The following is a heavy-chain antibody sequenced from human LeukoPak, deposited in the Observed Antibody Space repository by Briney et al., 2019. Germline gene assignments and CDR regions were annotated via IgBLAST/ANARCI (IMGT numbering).Heavy chain of an antibody. Sequence: GGSLRLSCAASGFTFSSYAMSWVRQAPGKGLEWVPAISGSGGSTYYADSVKGRFTISRDNSKNTLYLQMNSLRAEDTAVYYCAKDPHPYSSSWYFDYWGQGTLVTVSS. CDR1: GFTFSSYA. J-gene: IGHJ4*02. CDR2: ISGSGGST. CDR3: AKDPHPYSSSWYFDY. V-gene: IGHV3-23*01. D-gene: IGHD6-13*01.